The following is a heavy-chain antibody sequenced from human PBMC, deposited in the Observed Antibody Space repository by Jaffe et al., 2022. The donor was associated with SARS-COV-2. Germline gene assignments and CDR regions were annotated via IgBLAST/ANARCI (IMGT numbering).Heavy chain of an antibody. D-gene: IGHD3-10*01. J-gene: IGHJ4*02. CDR1: GFSFSSHW. CDR2: IKQDGGET. V-gene: IGHV3-7*03. CDR3: ARGLSIYGFVFDS. Sequence: EVQLVESGGDLVQPGGSLRLSCAASGFSFSSHWMGWVRQIPGKGLEWVANIKQDGGETHYVDSLKGRFTISRDNADNLLFLQMNNLRVEDTAVYYCARGLSIYGFVFDSWGQGTLLTVSS.